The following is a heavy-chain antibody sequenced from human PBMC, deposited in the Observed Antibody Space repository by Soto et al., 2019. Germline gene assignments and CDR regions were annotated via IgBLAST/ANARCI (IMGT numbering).Heavy chain of an antibody. D-gene: IGHD1-26*01. J-gene: IGHJ6*02. V-gene: IGHV3-30*18. Sequence: HEQLVDAGGGVAQPGRSLRLSCVASGFSFKNYGMHWVRQAPGKGLEWVALISYDGRNKNYADSVKGRFTISRDNSENTLYLQVNSLRGEDTAVYYCAKDWTWEAFYYGMNVWGQGTTVIVSS. CDR3: AKDWTWEAFYYGMNV. CDR2: ISYDGRNK. CDR1: GFSFKNYG.